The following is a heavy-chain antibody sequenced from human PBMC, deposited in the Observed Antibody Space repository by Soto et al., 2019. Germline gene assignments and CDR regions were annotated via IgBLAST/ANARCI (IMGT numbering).Heavy chain of an antibody. J-gene: IGHJ4*02. CDR1: ALTFRNNW. Sequence: GGSLRLSCAASALTFRNNWMSWVRQAPGKGLEWVANINQDGSAKSYVDSVKGRFTISRDRAKNSVYLHLSSLRAGDTAVYFCARGSGSSYFDFWGQGTLVTVSS. CDR2: INQDGSAK. V-gene: IGHV3-7*01. CDR3: ARGSGSSYFDF. D-gene: IGHD3-10*01.